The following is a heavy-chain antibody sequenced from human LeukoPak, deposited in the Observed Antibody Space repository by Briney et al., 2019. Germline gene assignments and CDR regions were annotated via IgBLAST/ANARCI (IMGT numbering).Heavy chain of an antibody. V-gene: IGHV1-18*01. CDR1: GYTFTSYG. J-gene: IGHJ4*02. D-gene: IGHD6-13*01. CDR3: ARDLAQYSSSWYGYDY. Sequence: VASVKVSCKASGYTFTSYGISWVRQAPGQGLEWMGWISAYNGNTNYAQKLQGRVTMTTDTSTSTAYMELRSLRSDDTAVYYCARDLAQYSSSWYGYDYWGQGTLVTVSS. CDR2: ISAYNGNT.